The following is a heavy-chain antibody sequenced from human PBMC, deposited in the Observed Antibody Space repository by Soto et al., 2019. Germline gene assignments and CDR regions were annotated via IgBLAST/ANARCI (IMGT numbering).Heavy chain of an antibody. D-gene: IGHD2-2*01. CDR1: GFSLSTSGVG. V-gene: IGHV2-5*02. CDR3: AHSIWGYCSSTSCYEAYDAFDI. J-gene: IGHJ3*02. Sequence: QITLKESGPTLVNPTQTLTLTCTFSGFSLSTSGVGVGWIRQPPGKALEWLALIYWDDDKRYSPSLKSRLTITKDTSKNQVVLTMTNMDPVDTATYYCAHSIWGYCSSTSCYEAYDAFDIWGQGTMVTVSS. CDR2: IYWDDDK.